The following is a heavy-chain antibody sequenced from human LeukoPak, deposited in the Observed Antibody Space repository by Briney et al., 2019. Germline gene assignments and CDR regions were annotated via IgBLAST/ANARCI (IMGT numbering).Heavy chain of an antibody. CDR1: GFIFRNYA. CDR2: GSHDGRNK. D-gene: IGHD6-6*01. J-gene: IGHJ4*02. V-gene: IGHV3-30*18. Sequence: PGRSLRLSCVASGFIFRNYAMHWVRQAPGKGLEWVAVGSHDGRNKIYGDSVKGRFTISRDNSKNTVYLQMDNLRPEDTAVYYCAKDRDSSTSSFFDFWGQGTLVTVPS. CDR3: AKDRDSSTSSFFDF.